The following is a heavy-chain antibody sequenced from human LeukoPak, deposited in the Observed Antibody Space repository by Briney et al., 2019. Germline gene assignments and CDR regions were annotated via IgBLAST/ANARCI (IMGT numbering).Heavy chain of an antibody. Sequence: ASVKVSCKASGYTFTTYGISWVRQAPGQGLEWMGWITAYNANTHYAQKFQARVTMTTDTSTSTSYMELRSLTSDDTAVYYCARSEWFGELFSDYWGQGTLVTVSS. D-gene: IGHD3-10*01. V-gene: IGHV1-18*01. J-gene: IGHJ4*02. CDR3: ARSEWFGELFSDY. CDR1: GYTFTTYG. CDR2: ITAYNANT.